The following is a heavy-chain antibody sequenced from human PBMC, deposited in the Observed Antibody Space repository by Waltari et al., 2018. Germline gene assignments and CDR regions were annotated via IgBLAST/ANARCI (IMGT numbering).Heavy chain of an antibody. CDR1: GVLCSSYA. CDR3: AKEGQPDYYYMDV. Sequence: EVQLLESGGGLVQPGGSLRLACGASGVLCSSYAMRWVRQAPVEGLEWVSVIYSGGSTYYADSVKGRFTISRDNSKNTLYLQMNSLRAEDTAVYYCAKEGQPDYYYMDVWGKGTTVTVSS. J-gene: IGHJ6*03. CDR2: IYSGGST. V-gene: IGHV3-23*03.